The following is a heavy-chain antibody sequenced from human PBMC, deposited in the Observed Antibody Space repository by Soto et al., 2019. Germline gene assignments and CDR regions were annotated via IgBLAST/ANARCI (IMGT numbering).Heavy chain of an antibody. V-gene: IGHV4-61*01. CDR1: GGSVSSGSYY. CDR3: ARVTRNYYDSTWFDP. D-gene: IGHD3-22*01. CDR2: IYYSGSI. J-gene: IGHJ5*02. Sequence: PSETLSLTCTVSGGSVSSGSYYWSWIRQPPGKGLEWIGFIYYSGSINYNPSLKSRVTISVDTSKNQFSLKLSSVTAADTAVYYCARVTRNYYDSTWFDPWGQGTLVTVSS.